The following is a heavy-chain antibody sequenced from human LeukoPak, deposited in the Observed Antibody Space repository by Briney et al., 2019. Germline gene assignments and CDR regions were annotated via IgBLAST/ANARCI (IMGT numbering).Heavy chain of an antibody. CDR3: AREGGDDIVLMRAMMTTFDY. V-gene: IGHV4-34*01. CDR1: GGSFSGYY. D-gene: IGHD2-8*01. CDR2: INHSGST. Sequence: SETLSLTCAVYGGSFSGYYWGWIRQPPGKGLEWIGEINHSGSTNYNPSLKSRVTISVDTSKNQFSLKLSSVTAADTAVYYCAREGGDDIVLMRAMMTTFDYWGQGTLVTVSS. J-gene: IGHJ4*02.